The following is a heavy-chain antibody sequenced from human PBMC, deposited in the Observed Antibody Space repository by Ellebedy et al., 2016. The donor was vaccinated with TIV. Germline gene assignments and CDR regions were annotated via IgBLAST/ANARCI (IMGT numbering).Heavy chain of an antibody. CDR2: VDHRGSI. J-gene: IGHJ6*03. Sequence: SETLSLXXAVYGGSLSGYYWSWIRQSPGKGLGWIGEVDHRGSINFNPSFKSRVTISLDTSKNQFSLKLSSVTAADTAVYYCARHNYNSYYMDVWGKGTTVTVSS. V-gene: IGHV4-34*01. CDR1: GGSLSGYY. CDR3: ARHNYNSYYMDV.